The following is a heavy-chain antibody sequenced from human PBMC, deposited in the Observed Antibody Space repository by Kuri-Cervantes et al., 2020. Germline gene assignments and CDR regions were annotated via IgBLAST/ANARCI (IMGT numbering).Heavy chain of an antibody. CDR2: ISSSSSTI. J-gene: IGHJ3*02. CDR1: GFTFSSYS. Sequence: GGSLRLPCAASGFTFSSYSMNWVRQAPGKGLEWVSYISSSSSTIYYADSVKGRFTISRDNAKNSLYLQMNSPRVEDTAVYYCAKDRESSGYYLSYDAFDIWGQGTTVTVSS. D-gene: IGHD3-22*01. CDR3: AKDRESSGYYLSYDAFDI. V-gene: IGHV3-48*01.